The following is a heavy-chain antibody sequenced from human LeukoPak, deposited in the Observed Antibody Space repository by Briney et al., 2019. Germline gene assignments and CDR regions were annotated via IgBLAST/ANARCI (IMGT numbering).Heavy chain of an antibody. CDR2: IYSGGNT. Sequence: PGGSLRLSCAASGFTFSSYGMHWVRQAPGKGLEWVSFIYSGGNTHYSDSVKGRFTISRDNSKNTLYLQMNSLRAEDTAVYYCARRAGDYSHPYDYWGQGTLVTVSS. CDR1: GFTFSSYG. J-gene: IGHJ4*02. V-gene: IGHV3-53*01. D-gene: IGHD3-22*01. CDR3: ARRAGDYSHPYDY.